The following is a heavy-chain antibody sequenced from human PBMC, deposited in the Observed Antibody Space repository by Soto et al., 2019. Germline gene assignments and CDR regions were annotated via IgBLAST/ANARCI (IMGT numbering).Heavy chain of an antibody. CDR2: IYYSGST. CDR3: ARVNYYDSSGYLD. CDR1: GDSISSGGYY. J-gene: IGHJ4*02. Sequence: SETLSLTCTVSGDSISSGGYYWSWIRQHPGKGLEWIGYIYYSGSTYYNPSLKSRVTISVDTSKNQFSLKLSSVTAADTAVYYCARVNYYDSSGYLDWGQGTLVTVSS. V-gene: IGHV4-31*03. D-gene: IGHD3-22*01.